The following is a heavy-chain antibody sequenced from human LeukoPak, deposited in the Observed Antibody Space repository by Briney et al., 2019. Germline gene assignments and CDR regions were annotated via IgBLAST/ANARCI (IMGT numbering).Heavy chain of an antibody. CDR1: GGSISSYY. J-gene: IGHJ4*02. D-gene: IGHD5-24*01. CDR3: ARETGDAYVDYFDY. Sequence: SETLSLTCTVSGGSISSYYWSWIWQPAGKGLEWIGRIYTSGTTTYNPSLKSRVTISVDTSKNQFSLKLSSVTAADTAMYYCARETGDAYVDYFDYWGQGTQVTVSS. V-gene: IGHV4-4*07. CDR2: IYTSGTT.